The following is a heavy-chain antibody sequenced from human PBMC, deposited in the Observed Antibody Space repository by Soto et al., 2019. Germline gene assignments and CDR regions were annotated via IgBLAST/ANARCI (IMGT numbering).Heavy chain of an antibody. CDR1: GFTFSSYS. CDR3: ARDDSGYDFFAFDI. D-gene: IGHD5-12*01. V-gene: IGHV3-21*01. J-gene: IGHJ3*02. CDR2: ISSSSSYI. Sequence: GGSLRLSCAASGFTFSSYSMNWVRQAPGKGLEWVSSISSSSSYIYYADSVKGRFTISRDNAKNSLYLQMNSLRAEDTAVYYCARDDSGYDFFAFDIWGQGTMVTVSS.